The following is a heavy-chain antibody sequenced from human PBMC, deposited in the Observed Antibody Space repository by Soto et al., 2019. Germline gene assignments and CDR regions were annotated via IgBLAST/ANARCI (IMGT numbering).Heavy chain of an antibody. J-gene: IGHJ4*02. CDR1: GDSVSSNSAA. CDR2: TYYRSKWYN. CDR3: ARGSGSGWFKIRGRAYFDY. Sequence: SQTLSLTCAISGDSVSSNSAAWNWIRQSPSRGLEWLGRTYYRSKWYNDYAVSVKSRITINPDTSKNQLSLQLNSVTPENTAVYSCARGSGSGWFKIRGRAYFDYWGQGTLVTVSS. V-gene: IGHV6-1*01. D-gene: IGHD6-19*01.